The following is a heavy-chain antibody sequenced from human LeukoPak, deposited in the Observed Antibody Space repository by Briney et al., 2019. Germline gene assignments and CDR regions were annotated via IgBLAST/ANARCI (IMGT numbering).Heavy chain of an antibody. D-gene: IGHD3-10*01. CDR1: GFTFSDFY. CDR2: ISGTSSDT. V-gene: IGHV3-11*05. J-gene: IGHJ4*02. Sequence: KTGGSLRLSCAASGFTFSDFYMSWIRQAPGRGLEYISYISGTSSDTSYADSVKGRFTISRDNAKNTLYLQMSSLRAEDTAVYYCTKDTFGADDFWGQGTLVTVSS. CDR3: TKDTFGADDF.